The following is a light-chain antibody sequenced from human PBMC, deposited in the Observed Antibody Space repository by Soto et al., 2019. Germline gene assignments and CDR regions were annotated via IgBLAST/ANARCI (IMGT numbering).Light chain of an antibody. CDR3: QPYDSSLSGFYV. V-gene: IGLV1-40*01. Sequence: QSVLTQPPSVSGAPGQTVTISCTGSSSNIGAGYDVHWYQQLPGTAPKLLIYGNSNRPSGVPDRFSGSKSGTSASLAITGLQTEDAADYYRQPYDSSLSGFYVLGTGTK. CDR2: GNS. CDR1: SSNIGAGYD. J-gene: IGLJ1*01.